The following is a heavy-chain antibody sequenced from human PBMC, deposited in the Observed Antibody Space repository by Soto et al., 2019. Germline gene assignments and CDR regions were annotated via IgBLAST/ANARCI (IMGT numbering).Heavy chain of an antibody. CDR3: ATTFNPYDSRCYYLLK. CDR1: GYTFTTYG. J-gene: IGHJ4*01. Sequence: QVQLLQSGAEVREPGASVKVSCKTSGYTFTTYGIAWVRQAPGQGLDWMGWINTYNDNTKHAQKFQGRVTMTADTSTATAFLKLGGLRSDDSAVYYWATTFNPYDSRCYYLLKWGQGTLVSVSS. D-gene: IGHD3-22*01. CDR2: INTYNDNT. V-gene: IGHV1-18*01.